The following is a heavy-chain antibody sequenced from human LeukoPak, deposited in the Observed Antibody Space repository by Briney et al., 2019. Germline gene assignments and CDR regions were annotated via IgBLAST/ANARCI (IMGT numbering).Heavy chain of an antibody. CDR3: ARDKGGSTYHFNH. V-gene: IGHV3-48*01. Sequence: PGGSLRLSCAAFGFTFSNYSFNWVRQAPGKGLEWVSYISSTTRTIDYTDSVKGRFTISRDNAKKSLYLQMDSLRAEDTAVYYCARDKGGSTYHFNHWGQGTLVTVSS. D-gene: IGHD3-3*01. CDR1: GFTFSNYS. CDR2: ISSTTRTI. J-gene: IGHJ1*01.